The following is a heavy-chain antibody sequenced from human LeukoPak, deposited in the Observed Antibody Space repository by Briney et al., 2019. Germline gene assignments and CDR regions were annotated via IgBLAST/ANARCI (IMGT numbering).Heavy chain of an antibody. D-gene: IGHD6-19*01. CDR2: INAGNGNT. V-gene: IGHV1-3*01. Sequence: ASVKVSCKASGYTFTSYAMHWVRQAPGQKLEWMGWINAGNGNTKYSQKSQGRVTITRDTSASTAYMELSSLRSEDTAVYYCARVRRIAVAGTDVGYWGQGTLVTVSS. CDR1: GYTFTSYA. CDR3: ARVRRIAVAGTDVGY. J-gene: IGHJ4*02.